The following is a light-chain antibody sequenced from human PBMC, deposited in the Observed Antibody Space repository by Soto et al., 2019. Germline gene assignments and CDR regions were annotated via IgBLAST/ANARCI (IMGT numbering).Light chain of an antibody. V-gene: IGKV3-15*01. Sequence: EIVMTQSPATLSVSPGERATLSCRASQSVSSNLAWHQQKHGQAPRLLNYGASTRATGIPARFSGSGSGTEFTLTISSLQSEDFAVYYCQQYKNWPRTFGQGTKVEIK. J-gene: IGKJ1*01. CDR1: QSVSSN. CDR2: GAS. CDR3: QQYKNWPRT.